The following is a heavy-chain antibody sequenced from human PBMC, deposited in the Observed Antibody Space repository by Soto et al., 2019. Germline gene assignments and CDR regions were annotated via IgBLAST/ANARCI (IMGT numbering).Heavy chain of an antibody. CDR1: GGTFSSYA. CDR3: ARERRGIAVAGSSFDY. J-gene: IGHJ4*02. Sequence: GASVKVSCKASGGTFSSYAISWVRQAPGQGLEWMGGIIPIFGTANYAQKFQGRVTITADESTSTAYMELSSLRSEDTAVYYCARERRGIAVAGSSFDYWGQGTQVTVSS. V-gene: IGHV1-69*13. CDR2: IIPIFGTA. D-gene: IGHD6-19*01.